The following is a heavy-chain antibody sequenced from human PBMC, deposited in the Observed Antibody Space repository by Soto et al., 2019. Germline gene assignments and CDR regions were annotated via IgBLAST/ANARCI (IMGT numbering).Heavy chain of an antibody. CDR3: AIVSIGRSSDDFQH. CDR1: GYSFTSYD. V-gene: IGHV1-8*01. CDR2: MNPNSGNT. Sequence: QVQLVQSGAEVKKPGASVKVSCKASGYSFTSYDINWVRQATGQGLEWMGWMNPNSGNTGYAQKFQRRLTMTSNTSISTAYMELSSLRSEDTAVYYCAIVSIGRSSDDFQHWGQGTLVTVSS. D-gene: IGHD6-6*01. J-gene: IGHJ1*01.